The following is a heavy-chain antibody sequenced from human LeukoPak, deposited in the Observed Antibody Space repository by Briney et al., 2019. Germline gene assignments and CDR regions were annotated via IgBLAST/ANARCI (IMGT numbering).Heavy chain of an antibody. CDR2: INHSGST. CDR1: GGSISSSSYY. CDR3: ARELGYCSSTSCSDY. D-gene: IGHD2-2*03. V-gene: IGHV4-39*07. Sequence: PSETLSLTCTVSGGSISSSSYYWGWIRQPPGKGLEWIGEINHSGSTNYNPTLKSRVTISVDTSKNQFSLKLSSVTAADTAVYYCARELGYCSSTSCSDYWGQGTLVTVSS. J-gene: IGHJ4*02.